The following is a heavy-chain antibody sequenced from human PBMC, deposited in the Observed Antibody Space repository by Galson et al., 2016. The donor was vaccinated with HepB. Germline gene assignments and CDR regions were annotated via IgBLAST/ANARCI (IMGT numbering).Heavy chain of an antibody. J-gene: IGHJ4*02. CDR2: INSDGSST. V-gene: IGHV3-74*01. CDR3: ARVGATTYY. D-gene: IGHD1-26*01. Sequence: SCAASGFTFSSYWMHWVRQPPGKGLVWVSRINSDGSSTNYADSVKGRFTISRDNAKNTLYLQMNSLRAEDTAVYYCARVGATTYYWGQGTLVTVSS. CDR1: GFTFSSYW.